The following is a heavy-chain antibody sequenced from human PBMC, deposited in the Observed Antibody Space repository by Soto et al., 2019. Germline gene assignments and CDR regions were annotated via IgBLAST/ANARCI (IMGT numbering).Heavy chain of an antibody. CDR2: INPNSGGI. J-gene: IGHJ4*02. Sequence: QVQLVQSGAEVKTPGASVKVSCTASGYTFTGYSMRWVRQAPGQGLEWMGWINPNSGGINYAQKFQGGVTMTRDQSHSADDMERSRRRSDDTAVYYGGRSKIAPGAARPPGGWGQGTLVTVS. CDR3: GRSKIAPGAARPPGG. D-gene: IGHD6-6*01. V-gene: IGHV1-2*02. CDR1: GYTFTGYS.